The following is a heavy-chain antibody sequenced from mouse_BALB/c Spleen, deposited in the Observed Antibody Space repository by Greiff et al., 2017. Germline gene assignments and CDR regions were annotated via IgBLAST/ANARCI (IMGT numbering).Heavy chain of an antibody. CDR3: ARHEVVAGDY. Sequence: EVKLEESGGDLVKPGGSLKLSCAASGFTFSSYGMSWVRQTPDKRLEWVATISSGGSYTYYPDSVKGRFTISRDNAKNTLYLQMSSLKSEDTAMYYCARHEVVAGDYWGQGTTLTVSS. CDR1: GFTFSSYG. J-gene: IGHJ2*01. D-gene: IGHD1-1*01. V-gene: IGHV5-6*02. CDR2: ISSGGSYT.